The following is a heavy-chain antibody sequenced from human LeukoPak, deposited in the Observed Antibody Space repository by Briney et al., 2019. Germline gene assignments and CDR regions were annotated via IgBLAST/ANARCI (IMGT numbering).Heavy chain of an antibody. J-gene: IGHJ4*02. CDR3: AKGPTSVAGDY. D-gene: IGHD6-19*01. Sequence: PGGSLRLSCAASGFTFSNYGMHWVRQAPGKGLEWVAVISYDGSNKYYADSVKGRFTISRDNSKNTLYLQMNSLRAEDTAVYYCAKGPTSVAGDYWGQGTLVTVSS. CDR2: ISYDGSNK. V-gene: IGHV3-30*18. CDR1: GFTFSNYG.